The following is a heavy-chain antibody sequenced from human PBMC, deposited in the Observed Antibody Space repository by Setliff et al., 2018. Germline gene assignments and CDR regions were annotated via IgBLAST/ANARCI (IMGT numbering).Heavy chain of an antibody. D-gene: IGHD6-19*01. Sequence: SETLSLTCAVSGYSISSGYYWGWIRQPPGKGLEWIGSIYYSGSTYYNPSLKSRVTISVDTSKNQFSLKLSSVTAADMAVYYCAREQWLDPPGYYYMDVWAKGTTVTVSS. CDR3: AREQWLDPPGYYYMDV. CDR1: GYSISSGYY. CDR2: IYYSGST. V-gene: IGHV4-38-2*02. J-gene: IGHJ6*03.